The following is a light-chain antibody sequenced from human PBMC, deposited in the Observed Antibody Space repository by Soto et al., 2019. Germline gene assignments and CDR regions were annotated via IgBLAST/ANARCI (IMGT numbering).Light chain of an antibody. CDR1: SSDVGGYNY. V-gene: IGLV2-11*01. CDR2: DVS. CDR3: CSYAGSYTFVV. J-gene: IGLJ1*01. Sequence: QSVLTQPRSVSGSPGQSVTISCTGTSSDVGGYNYVSWYQQHPGKAPKLMIYDVSKRPSGVPDRFSGSKSGNTASLTISGLQAVDEADYYCCSYAGSYTFVVFGTGTKVTVL.